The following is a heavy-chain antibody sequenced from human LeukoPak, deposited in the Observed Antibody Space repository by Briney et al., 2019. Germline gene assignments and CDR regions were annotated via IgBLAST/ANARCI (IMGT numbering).Heavy chain of an antibody. J-gene: IGHJ4*02. CDR1: GFTFSTYG. V-gene: IGHV3-21*01. D-gene: IGHD6-19*01. CDR2: ISSSSSYI. CDR3: ARDSGGWYTDY. Sequence: GGSLRLPCAASGFTFSTYGMNWVRQAPGKGLEWVSSISSSSSYIYYADSVKGRFTISRDNAKNSLYLQMNSLRAEDTAVYYCARDSGGWYTDYWGQGTLVTVSS.